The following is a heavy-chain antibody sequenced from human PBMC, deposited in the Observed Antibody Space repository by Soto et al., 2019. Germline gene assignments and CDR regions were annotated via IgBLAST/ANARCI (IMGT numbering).Heavy chain of an antibody. CDR2: TWYEGNNR. Sequence: PGGSLRLSCIASGITFRNHGMHWVRQAPGKGREWVAVTWYEGNNRYYADSVKGRFTISRENSKNTLYLQKDSLTADDPAVYYCARDRSGYDPTPDDSGQVTLVTVSS. CDR1: GITFRNHG. J-gene: IGHJ4*02. V-gene: IGHV3-33*01. D-gene: IGHD5-12*01. CDR3: ARDRSGYDPTPDD.